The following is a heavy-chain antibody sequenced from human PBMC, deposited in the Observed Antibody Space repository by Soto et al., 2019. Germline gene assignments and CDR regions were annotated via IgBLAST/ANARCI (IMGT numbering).Heavy chain of an antibody. D-gene: IGHD3-10*01. CDR1: GFTFSSYG. Sequence: GGSLRLSCAASGFTFSSYGMHWVRQAPGKGLEWVAVISYDGSNKYYADSVKGRFTISRDNSKNTLYLQMNSLRAEDTAVYYCAKKPGGSGSYTYYMDVWGKGTTVTVSS. CDR2: ISYDGSNK. CDR3: AKKPGGSGSYTYYMDV. J-gene: IGHJ6*03. V-gene: IGHV3-30*18.